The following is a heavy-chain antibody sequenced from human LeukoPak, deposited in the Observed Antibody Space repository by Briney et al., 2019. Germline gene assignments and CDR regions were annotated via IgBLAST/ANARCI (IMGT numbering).Heavy chain of an antibody. CDR1: GFTFSSYG. V-gene: IGHV3-21*01. D-gene: IGHD6-13*01. Sequence: PGGSLRLSCAASGFTFSSYGMNWVRQAPGKGLEWVSSISSGSTYIYYADSMKGRFTISRDNAKNSLFLQMNSLRAEDTAVYYCAKESEAIAAAGTLDSWGQGTLVTVSS. CDR2: ISSGSTYI. J-gene: IGHJ4*02. CDR3: AKESEAIAAAGTLDS.